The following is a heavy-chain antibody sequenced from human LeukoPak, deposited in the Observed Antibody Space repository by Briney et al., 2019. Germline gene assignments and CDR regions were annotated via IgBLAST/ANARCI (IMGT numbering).Heavy chain of an antibody. J-gene: IGHJ6*04. CDR1: GFTFSSYE. CDR2: ISSSGSTI. V-gene: IGHV3-48*03. CDR3: AELGITMIGGV. Sequence: GGSLRLSCGVSGFTFSSYEMHWVRQAPGKGLEWVSYISSSGSTIYYADSVKGRFTISRGNAKNSLYLQMNSLRAEDTAVYYCAELGITMIGGVWGKGTTVTISS. D-gene: IGHD3-10*02.